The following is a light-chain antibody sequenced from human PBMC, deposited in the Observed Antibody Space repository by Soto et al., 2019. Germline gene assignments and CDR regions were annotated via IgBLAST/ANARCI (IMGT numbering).Light chain of an antibody. J-gene: IGLJ1*01. Sequence: QSVLTQPPSVSGAPGQRVTLSCTGNSSNIGAGYDVHWYQQLPGTAPKLLIYANSNRPSGVPDRFSGSKSGTSASLAITGLQAEDEADHYCQSYDSRLSGYVFGTGTKVTVL. V-gene: IGLV1-40*01. CDR1: SSNIGAGYD. CDR2: ANS. CDR3: QSYDSRLSGYV.